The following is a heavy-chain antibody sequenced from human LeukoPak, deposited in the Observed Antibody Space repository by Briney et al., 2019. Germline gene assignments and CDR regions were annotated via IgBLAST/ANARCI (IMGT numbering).Heavy chain of an antibody. D-gene: IGHD6-13*01. V-gene: IGHV3-66*01. CDR3: ARDPHSSSWYRDFDY. CDR2: IYSGGST. CDR1: GFTVSSNY. J-gene: IGHJ4*02. Sequence: GGSLRLSCAASGFTVSSNYVSWVRQAPGKGLEWVSVIYSGGSTYYADSVKGRFTISRDNSKNTLYLQMNSLRAEDTAVYYCARDPHSSSWYRDFDYWGQGTLVTVSS.